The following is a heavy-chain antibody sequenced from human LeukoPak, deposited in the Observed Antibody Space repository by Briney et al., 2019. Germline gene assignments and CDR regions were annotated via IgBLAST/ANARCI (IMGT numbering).Heavy chain of an antibody. CDR3: AREGDDILTGYGPWDY. Sequence: GASVKVSCKASGYTFTSYYMHWVRQAPGQGLEWMGIINPSGGSTSYAQKFQGRVTMTRDTFTSTVYMELSSLRSEDTAVYYCAREGDDILTGYGPWDYWGQGTLVTVSS. CDR2: INPSGGST. D-gene: IGHD3-9*01. V-gene: IGHV1-46*01. J-gene: IGHJ4*02. CDR1: GYTFTSYY.